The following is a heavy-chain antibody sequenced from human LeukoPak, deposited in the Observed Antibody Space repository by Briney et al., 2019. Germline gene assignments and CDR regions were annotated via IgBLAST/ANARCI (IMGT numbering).Heavy chain of an antibody. J-gene: IGHJ6*04. CDR2: IFNSGRT. CDR3: ARDKGTTDLLDA. CDR1: GGSISSYY. V-gene: IGHV4-59*12. Sequence: PSETLSLTCTVSGGSISSYYWSWIRQPPGKGLEWIGYIFNSGRTNYNPSLKSRVTISVDTSKNQFSLKLSPVTAADTAVYYCARDKGTTDLLDAWGKGTTVTVSS. D-gene: IGHD1-1*01.